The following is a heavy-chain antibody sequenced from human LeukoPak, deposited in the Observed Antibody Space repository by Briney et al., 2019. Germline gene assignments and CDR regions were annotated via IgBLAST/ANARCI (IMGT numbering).Heavy chain of an antibody. V-gene: IGHV1-24*01. CDR3: TRDHCSGDNCPSFDY. Sequence: ASVKVSCKVSGYTLSELSMHWVRQAPGKGLEWMATFDTQNDEHMYAQKFQGRVTMTEDTSADMAYMEVISLRSDDTAVYYCTRDHCSGDNCPSFDYWGQGTLVTVSS. CDR2: FDTQNDEH. CDR1: GYTLSELS. J-gene: IGHJ4*02. D-gene: IGHD2-15*01.